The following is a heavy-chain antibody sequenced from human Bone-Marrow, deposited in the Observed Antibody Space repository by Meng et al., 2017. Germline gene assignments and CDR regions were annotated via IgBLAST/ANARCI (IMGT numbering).Heavy chain of an antibody. CDR2: ISAYNGNT. J-gene: IGHJ4*02. V-gene: IGHV1-18*01. D-gene: IGHD2-15*01. Sequence: ASVKVSCKASGYTFTSYGISWVRQAPGQGLEWMGWISAYNGNTNYAQKLQGRVTMTTDTSTSTAYMELRSLRSDDTAVYYCARDYKDIVVVVAATPGLDYWGQGTLVTVSS. CDR1: GYTFTSYG. CDR3: ARDYKDIVVVVAATPGLDY.